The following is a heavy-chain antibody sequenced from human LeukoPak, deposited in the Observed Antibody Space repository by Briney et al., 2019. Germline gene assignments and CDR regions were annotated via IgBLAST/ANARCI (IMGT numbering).Heavy chain of an antibody. Sequence: SETLSLTCAVYGGSFSGYYWSWIRQPPGKGLEWIGEINHSGSTNYNPSLKSRVTISVDTSKNQFSLRLSSVTAADTAVYYRARVNVVATQRAFDIWGQGTMVTVSS. D-gene: IGHD2-21*02. J-gene: IGHJ3*02. CDR2: INHSGST. CDR3: ARVNVVATQRAFDI. CDR1: GGSFSGYY. V-gene: IGHV4-34*01.